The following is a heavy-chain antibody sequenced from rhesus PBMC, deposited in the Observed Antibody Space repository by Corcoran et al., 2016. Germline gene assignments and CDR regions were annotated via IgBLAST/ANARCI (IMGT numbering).Heavy chain of an antibody. CDR2: IDPTASDT. CDR3: ATSDGYGLDS. J-gene: IGHJ6*01. Sequence: EVQLVQSGAEVKRPGESMKISRKTSGYSCTSYWISWVRQMPGKGLECLAPIDPTASDTSYTPSFQGQITSSAAKSISTTYLQWSSLKASDSATYYCATSDGYGLDSWGQGVVVTVSS. D-gene: IGHD3S6*01. CDR1: GYSCTSYW. V-gene: IGHV5-2*01.